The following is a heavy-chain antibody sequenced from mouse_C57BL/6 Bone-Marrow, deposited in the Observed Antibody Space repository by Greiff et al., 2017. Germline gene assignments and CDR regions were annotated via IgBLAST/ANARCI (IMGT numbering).Heavy chain of an antibody. CDR1: GYTFTSYW. J-gene: IGHJ2*01. D-gene: IGHD4-1*01. CDR2: IYPTSGRT. Sequence: QVHVKQSGAELMKPGASVKMSCKASGYTFTSYWITWVKQRPGQGLEWIGDIYPTSGRTNYNEKFKSKAILTVDTSSNTAYMQLSSLTSEDSAVFYCARSGPLGRSFDYWGQGTTLTVSS. V-gene: IGHV1-55*01. CDR3: ARSGPLGRSFDY.